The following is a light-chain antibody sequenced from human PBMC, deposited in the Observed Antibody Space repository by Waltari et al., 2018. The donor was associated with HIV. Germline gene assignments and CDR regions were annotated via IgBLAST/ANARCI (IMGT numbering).Light chain of an antibody. CDR3: QQSYSTLLT. CDR1: QSISSY. Sequence: DIQMTQSPSSLSASVGERVTITCRATQSISSYLNWYQHKPGKAPKLLIYAASTLQSGVPSRFSGSGSGTDFTLTISSLQPEDFATYYCQQSYSTLLTFGGGTKVEIK. J-gene: IGKJ4*01. CDR2: AAS. V-gene: IGKV1-39*01.